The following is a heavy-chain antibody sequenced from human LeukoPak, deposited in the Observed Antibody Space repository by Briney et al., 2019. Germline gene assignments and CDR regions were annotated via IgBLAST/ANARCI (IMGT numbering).Heavy chain of an antibody. D-gene: IGHD3-22*01. V-gene: IGHV4-38-2*01. J-gene: IGHJ3*02. CDR2: IYHSGST. CDR3: ARVLGYYDSLVAFDI. Sequence: PSETLSLTCAVSGYSISSGYYWGWIRQPPGKGLEWIGSIYHSGSTYYNPSLKSRVTISVDTSKNQFSLKLSSVTAADTAVYYCARVLGYYDSLVAFDIWGQGTMVTVSS. CDR1: GYSISSGYY.